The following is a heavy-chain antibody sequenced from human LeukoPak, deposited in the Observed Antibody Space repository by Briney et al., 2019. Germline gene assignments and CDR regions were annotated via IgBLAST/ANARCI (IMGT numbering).Heavy chain of an antibody. D-gene: IGHD4-23*01. CDR1: GGSISSYY. CDR3: ARLRDGDYGGYFDY. CDR2: ISHSGST. Sequence: PSETLSLTCTVYGGSISSYYWSWIRQSPGKGMEWIGHISHSGSTKYSSSLKSRAIISSDTSKNQFSLKLSSVTAADTALYYCARLRDGDYGGYFDYWGQGTLVTASS. V-gene: IGHV4-59*08. J-gene: IGHJ4*02.